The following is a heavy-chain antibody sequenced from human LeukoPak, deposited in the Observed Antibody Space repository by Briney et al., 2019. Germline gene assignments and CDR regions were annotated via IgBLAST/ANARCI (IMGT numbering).Heavy chain of an antibody. CDR1: GFTFNNYA. D-gene: IGHD5-12*01. CDR3: ARSGYRKSYKWFDP. CDR2: IKSNTDGGTT. V-gene: IGHV3-15*01. Sequence: GGSLRLSCAASGFTFNNYAMSWVRQAPGKGLEWLGRIKSNTDGGTTDYAAPVKGRFTISRDDSKNTLYLQMNSLRAEDTAVFYCARSGYRKSYKWFDPWGQGTLVTVSS. J-gene: IGHJ5*02.